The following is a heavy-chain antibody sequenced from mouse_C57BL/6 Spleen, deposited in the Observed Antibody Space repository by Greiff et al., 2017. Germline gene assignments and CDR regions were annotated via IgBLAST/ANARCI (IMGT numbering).Heavy chain of an antibody. CDR2: IYPGDGDT. Sequence: QVQLQQSGAELVKPGASVTISCKASGYAFSSYWMNWVKQRPGKGLEWIGQIYPGDGDTNYNGKFKGKATLTADKSSSTAYMQLSSLTSEDSAVYFCARGGTTVEGYFDVWGTGTTVTVSS. D-gene: IGHD1-1*01. V-gene: IGHV1-80*01. J-gene: IGHJ1*03. CDR1: GYAFSSYW. CDR3: ARGGTTVEGYFDV.